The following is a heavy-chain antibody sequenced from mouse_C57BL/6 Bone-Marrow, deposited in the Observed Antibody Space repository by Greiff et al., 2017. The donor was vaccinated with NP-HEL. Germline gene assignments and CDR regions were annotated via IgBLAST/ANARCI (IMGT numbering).Heavy chain of an antibody. CDR1: GFTFGSYA. Sequence: EVMLVESGEGLVKPGGSLKLSCAASGFTFGSYAMSWVRQTPEKRLEWVAYISSGGDYIYYADTVKGRFTISRDNARNTLYLQMSSLKSEDTAMYYCTREGDSNYVSWFAYWGQGTLVTVSA. CDR2: ISSGGDYI. D-gene: IGHD2-5*01. V-gene: IGHV5-9-1*02. J-gene: IGHJ3*01. CDR3: TREGDSNYVSWFAY.